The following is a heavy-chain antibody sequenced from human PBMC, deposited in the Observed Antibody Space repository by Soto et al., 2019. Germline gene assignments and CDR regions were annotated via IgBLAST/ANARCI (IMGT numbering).Heavy chain of an antibody. Sequence: GGSLRLSCAASGFTFSSYAMIWVRQAPGKGLEWVSAISGSGGSTYYADSVKGRFTISRDNSKNTLYLQMNSLRAEDTAVYYCAKGGFNTMNVVVITGPPYYIDYWGQGTLVTVSS. CDR2: ISGSGGST. J-gene: IGHJ4*02. V-gene: IGHV3-23*01. CDR1: GFTFSSYA. D-gene: IGHD3-22*01. CDR3: AKGGFNTMNVVVITGPPYYIDY.